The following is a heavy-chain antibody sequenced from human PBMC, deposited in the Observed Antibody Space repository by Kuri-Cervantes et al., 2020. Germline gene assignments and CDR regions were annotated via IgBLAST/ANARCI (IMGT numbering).Heavy chain of an antibody. V-gene: IGHV1-2*02. D-gene: IGHD3-22*01. J-gene: IGHJ6*02. CDR1: GYTFTGYY. CDR3: ARVPYDSSGYGMDV. Sequence: ASVKVSCKASGYTFTGYYMHWVRQAPGQGLEWMGWINPNSGGTNYAQKFQGRVTMTRDTSISTAYMELSRLRSEDTAVYYCARVPYDSSGYGMDVWGQGTTVTVSS. CDR2: INPNSGGT.